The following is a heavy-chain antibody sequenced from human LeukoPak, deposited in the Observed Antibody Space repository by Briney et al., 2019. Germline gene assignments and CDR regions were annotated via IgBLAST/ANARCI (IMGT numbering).Heavy chain of an antibody. CDR3: ARRSSGYYYFDY. Sequence: SETLSLTCTVSGGSISSNYWSWIRQPPGKGLEWIGYIYYSGSTNYNPSLKSRVTISVDTSKNQFSLKLRSVTAADTAVYYCARRSSGYYYFDYWGLGTLVTVSS. CDR2: IYYSGST. D-gene: IGHD3-22*01. V-gene: IGHV4-59*01. J-gene: IGHJ4*02. CDR1: GGSISSNY.